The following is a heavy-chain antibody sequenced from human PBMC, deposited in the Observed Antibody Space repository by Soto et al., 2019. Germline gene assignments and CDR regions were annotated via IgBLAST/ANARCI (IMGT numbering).Heavy chain of an antibody. Sequence: QVQLQQWGAGLLKPSETLSLTCAVYGGSFSGYYWSWIRQPPGKGLEWIGEINHSGSTNYNPSLKSHDTISVDRAKNQFSLNLSSVTDADTAVYYCARGLGMLRYYGSGNYCDYWGQGTLVTVSS. CDR3: ARGLGMLRYYGSGNYCDY. V-gene: IGHV4-34*01. CDR1: GGSFSGYY. D-gene: IGHD3-10*01. CDR2: INHSGST. J-gene: IGHJ4*02.